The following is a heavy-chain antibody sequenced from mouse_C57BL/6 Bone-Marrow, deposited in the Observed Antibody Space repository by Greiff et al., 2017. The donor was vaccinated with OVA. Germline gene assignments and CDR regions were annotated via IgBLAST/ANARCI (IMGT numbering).Heavy chain of an antibody. V-gene: IGHV1-50*01. Sequence: VQLQQPGAELVKPGASVKLSCKASGYTFTSYWMQWVKQRPGQGLEWIGEIDPSDSYTNYNQKFKGKATLTVDTSSSTAYMQLSSLTSEDSAVYYCAREGHDGVYYAMDYWGQGTSVTVSS. D-gene: IGHD3-3*01. CDR2: IDPSDSYT. J-gene: IGHJ4*01. CDR3: AREGHDGVYYAMDY. CDR1: GYTFTSYW.